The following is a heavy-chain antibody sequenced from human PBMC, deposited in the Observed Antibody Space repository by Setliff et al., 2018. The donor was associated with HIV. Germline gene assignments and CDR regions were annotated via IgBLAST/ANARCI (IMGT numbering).Heavy chain of an antibody. D-gene: IGHD5-12*01. Sequence: HPGGSLRLSCAASGFTLSSSPMHWVRQAPGKGLEWVAVVSYLGKNIYYADSVQGRFTISRGTSDNTLYLHMNDLRPEDSALYYCASSYSGYDWEIDYWGQGTLVTVSS. J-gene: IGHJ4*02. CDR1: GFTLSSSP. CDR3: ASSYSGYDWEIDY. CDR2: VSYLGKNI. V-gene: IGHV3-30*14.